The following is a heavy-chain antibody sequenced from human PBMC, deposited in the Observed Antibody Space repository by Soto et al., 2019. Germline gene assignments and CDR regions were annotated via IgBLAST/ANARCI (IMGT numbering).Heavy chain of an antibody. Sequence: GGSLRLSWAAAGVTFTSYSMNWVRQAPGKGLEWVSTISRSSSFIYYADSVKGRFTISRDNVKNSLYLQMNSLRAEDTAVYYCARDLLVGTSPDYWGQGTLVTVS. D-gene: IGHD5-12*01. CDR1: GVTFTSYS. J-gene: IGHJ4*02. CDR2: ISRSSSFI. CDR3: ARDLLVGTSPDY. V-gene: IGHV3-21*01.